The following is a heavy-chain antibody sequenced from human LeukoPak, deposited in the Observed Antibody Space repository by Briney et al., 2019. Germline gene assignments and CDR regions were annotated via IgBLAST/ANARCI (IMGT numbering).Heavy chain of an antibody. CDR3: ARSVSRDGYNNFDY. J-gene: IGHJ4*02. CDR2: IIPIFGTA. Sequence: SVKVSCKASGGTFSSYAISWVRQAPGQGLEWMGGIIPIFGTANYAQKFQGRVTITTDESTSTAYMELSSLRSEDTAVYHCARSVSRDGYNNFDYWGQGTLVTVSS. V-gene: IGHV1-69*05. CDR1: GGTFSSYA. D-gene: IGHD5-24*01.